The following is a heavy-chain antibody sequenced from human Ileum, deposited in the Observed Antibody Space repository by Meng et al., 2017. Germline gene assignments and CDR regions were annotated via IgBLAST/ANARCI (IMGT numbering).Heavy chain of an antibody. CDR2: TYYRSKWYS. D-gene: IGHD3-3*01. V-gene: IGHV6-1*01. Sequence: QVPLQPSGPGLVKPSQTLSLTCAVSGGSVSSNIAAWNWIRQSPLRGLEWLGRTYYRSKWYSEYAVSVKSRISITPDTSKNQFSLQMNSVTPEDTAVYYCASGSGSLDYWGPGTLVTVSS. CDR1: GGSVSSNIAA. CDR3: ASGSGSLDY. J-gene: IGHJ4*02.